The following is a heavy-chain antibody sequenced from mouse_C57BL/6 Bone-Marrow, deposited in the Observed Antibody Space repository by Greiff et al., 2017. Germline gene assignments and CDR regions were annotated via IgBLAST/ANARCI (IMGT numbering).Heavy chain of an antibody. Sequence: VQLQQPGAELVRPGTSVKLSCKASGYTFTSYWMHWVKQRPGQGLEWIGVIDPSDSYTNYNQKFKGKATLTVDTSSSTAYMQLSSLTSEDSAVYYCARWAAYWGQGTLVTGSA. J-gene: IGHJ3*01. V-gene: IGHV1-59*01. CDR2: IDPSDSYT. CDR3: ARWAAY. CDR1: GYTFTSYW.